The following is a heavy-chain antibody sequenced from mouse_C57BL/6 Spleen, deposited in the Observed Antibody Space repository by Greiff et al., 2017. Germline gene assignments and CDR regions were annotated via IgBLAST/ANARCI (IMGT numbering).Heavy chain of an antibody. V-gene: IGHV7-3*01. CDR2: IRNNANGYST. Sequence: EVMLVESGGGLVQPGGSLSLSCAASGFTFTDYYMSWVRQPPGKALEWLGFIRNNANGYSTEYSGSVKGRFTISRANSPSILYLQMNALRAEDSATYYCARAGVYGYDVGFAYWGKGTLVTVSA. CDR1: GFTFTDYY. D-gene: IGHD2-2*01. J-gene: IGHJ3*01. CDR3: ARAGVYGYDVGFAY.